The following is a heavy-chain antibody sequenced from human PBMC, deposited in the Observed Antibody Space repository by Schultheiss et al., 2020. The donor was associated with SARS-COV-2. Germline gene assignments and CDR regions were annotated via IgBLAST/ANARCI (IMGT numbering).Heavy chain of an antibody. CDR3: AKPYCTNGVCNPYYYYYGMDV. Sequence: GGSLRLSCAASGFTFSSYAMSWVRQAPGKGLEWVSGISWNSGSIGYADSVKGRFTISRDNSKNTLYLQMNSLRAEDTAVYYCAKPYCTNGVCNPYYYYYGMDVWGQGTTVTVSS. CDR1: GFTFSSYA. CDR2: ISWNSGSI. J-gene: IGHJ6*02. V-gene: IGHV3-23*01. D-gene: IGHD2-8*01.